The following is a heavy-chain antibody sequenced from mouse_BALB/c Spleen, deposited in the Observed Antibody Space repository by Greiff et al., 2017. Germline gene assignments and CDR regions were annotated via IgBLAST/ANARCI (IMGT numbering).Heavy chain of an antibody. CDR3: TRRDFDY. CDR1: GFTFSNYW. J-gene: IGHJ2*01. Sequence: EVQLVESGGGLVQPGGSMKLSCVASGFTFSNYWMNWVRQSPEKGLEWVAEIRLKSNNYATHYAESVKGMFTISRDDSKSSVYLQMHNLKAEDTGIYYCTRRDFDYWGQGTTLTVSS. V-gene: IGHV6-6*02. CDR2: IRLKSNNYAT.